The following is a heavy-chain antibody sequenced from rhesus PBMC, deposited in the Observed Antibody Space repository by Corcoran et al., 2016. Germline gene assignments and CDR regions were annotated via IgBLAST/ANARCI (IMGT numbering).Heavy chain of an antibody. CDR2: INSGGGST. CDR3: AKDSGLRGQRLVPRRYFDY. J-gene: IGHJ4*01. Sequence: EVQLVETGGGLVQPGGSLKLSCAASGFTFSSYGMSWVRQAPGKGLEWVSAINSGGGSTYYADSVKGRFNISRDNSKNTLSLQMNSLRAEDTAVYYCAKDSGLRGQRLVPRRYFDYWGQGVLVTVSS. CDR1: GFTFSSYG. V-gene: IGHV3S5*01. D-gene: IGHD6-31*01.